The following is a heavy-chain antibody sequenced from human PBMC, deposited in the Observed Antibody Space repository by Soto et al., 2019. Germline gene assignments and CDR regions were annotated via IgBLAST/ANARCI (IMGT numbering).Heavy chain of an antibody. CDR3: AKDPSGGVSNWFDP. D-gene: IGHD2-8*02. V-gene: IGHV3-23*01. Sequence: GGSLRLSCAASGFSFLSYAMSWVREAPGKGLEWVSAIGASGGSTYYADSVKGRFTISRDNSKNTLYLQMNSLRAEDTAVYFCAKDPSGGVSNWFDPWGQGTLVTVSS. CDR2: IGASGGST. CDR1: GFSFLSYA. J-gene: IGHJ5*02.